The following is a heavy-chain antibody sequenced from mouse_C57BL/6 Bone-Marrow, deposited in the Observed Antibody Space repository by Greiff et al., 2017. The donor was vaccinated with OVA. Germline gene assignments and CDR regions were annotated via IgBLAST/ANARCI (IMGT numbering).Heavy chain of an antibody. CDR3: AREGYDGAWFAY. D-gene: IGHD2-2*01. J-gene: IGHJ3*01. CDR1: GYTFTSYG. CDR2: IYPRSGNT. V-gene: IGHV1-81*01. Sequence: VQLQQSGAELARPGASVKLSCKASGYTFTSYGISWVKQRPGQGLEWIGKIYPRSGNTYYNEKFKGKATLTADKSSSTAYMELRSLTSEDSAVYCCAREGYDGAWFAYWGQGTLVTVSA.